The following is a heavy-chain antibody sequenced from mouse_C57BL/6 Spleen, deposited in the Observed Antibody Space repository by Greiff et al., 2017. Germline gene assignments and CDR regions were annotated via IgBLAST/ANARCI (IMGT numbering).Heavy chain of an antibody. CDR2: ISYDGSN. D-gene: IGHD1-1*01. CDR3: ARNYGSSYPFAY. V-gene: IGHV3-6*01. J-gene: IGHJ3*01. Sequence: EVQLQESGPGLVKPSQSLSLTCSVTGYSITSGYYWNWIRQFPGNKLEWMGYISYDGSNNYNPSLKNRIAITRDTSKNQFFLKLNSVTTEDTAAYYCARNYGSSYPFAYWGQGTLVTVSA. CDR1: GYSITSGYY.